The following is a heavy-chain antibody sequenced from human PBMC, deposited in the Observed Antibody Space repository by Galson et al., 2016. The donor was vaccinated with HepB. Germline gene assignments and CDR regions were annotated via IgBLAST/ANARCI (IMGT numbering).Heavy chain of an antibody. CDR3: ARSSSGVSNP. V-gene: IGHV1-18*01. CDR2: MSASNGNI. Sequence: SVKVSCKASGYPYISYGINWVRQAPGQGLEWMGWMSASNGNIDYAQKFHGRVTMTTDTSTNTAYMELRSLRSDDTAMYYCARSSSGVSNPWGQGTLVTVSS. CDR1: GYPYISYG. D-gene: IGHD5/OR15-5a*01. J-gene: IGHJ5*02.